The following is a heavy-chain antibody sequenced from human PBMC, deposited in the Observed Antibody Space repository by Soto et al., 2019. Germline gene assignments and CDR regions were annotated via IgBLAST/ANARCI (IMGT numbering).Heavy chain of an antibody. CDR2: IIPIFGTA. J-gene: IGHJ5*02. D-gene: IGHD5-18*01. Sequence: QVQLVQSGAEVKKPESSVKVSCKASGGTFSSYAISWVRQAPGQGLEWMGGIIPIFGTANYAQKFQGRVTITADESTSTAYMELSSLRSEDTAVYYCARDLMYSYGYPRWFDPWGQGTLVTVSS. V-gene: IGHV1-69*01. CDR3: ARDLMYSYGYPRWFDP. CDR1: GGTFSSYA.